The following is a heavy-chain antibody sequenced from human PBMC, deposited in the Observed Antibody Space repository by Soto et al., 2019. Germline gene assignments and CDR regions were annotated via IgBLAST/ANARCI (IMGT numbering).Heavy chain of an antibody. CDR1: GGTFSRYA. D-gene: IGHD5-12*01. Sequence: QVQLVQSGAEVKKPGSSVKVSCKASGGTFSRYAISWVRQAPGQGLEWMGGIIPIFDTANYAQRFQGRVTITADESTSTAYMELSSLRSEDTAVYYCARGPPGLDYYNGIDVWGQGTTVTVSS. CDR2: IIPIFDTA. V-gene: IGHV1-69*12. J-gene: IGHJ6*02. CDR3: ARGPPGLDYYNGIDV.